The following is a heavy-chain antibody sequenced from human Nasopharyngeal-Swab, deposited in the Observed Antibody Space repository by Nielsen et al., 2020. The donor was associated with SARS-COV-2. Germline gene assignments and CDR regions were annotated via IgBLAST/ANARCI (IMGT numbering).Heavy chain of an antibody. V-gene: IGHV3-21*01. J-gene: IGHJ4*02. CDR3: VRDTPAMFAY. Sequence: ETLSLTCAASGFSFNMYTMNWVRQAPGKGLEWVSGISSTGDYIHYAASVEGRFTISRDNAKTSLYLQMNSLRAEDSAVYYCVRDTPAMFAYWGQGTLVTVSS. CDR1: GFSFNMYT. CDR2: ISSTGDYI.